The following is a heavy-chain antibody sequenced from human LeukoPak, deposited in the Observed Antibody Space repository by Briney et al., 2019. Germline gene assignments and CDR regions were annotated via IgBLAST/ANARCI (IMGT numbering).Heavy chain of an antibody. V-gene: IGHV4-4*07. Sequence: PSETLSLTCTVSGGSISSYYWSWIRQPAGKGLEWIGRIYTSGSTNYNPSLKSQVTMSVDTSKNQFSLKLSSVTAADTAVYYCARENCSGGSCPLDYWGQGTLVTVSS. CDR3: ARENCSGGSCPLDY. J-gene: IGHJ4*02. CDR1: GGSISSYY. CDR2: IYTSGST. D-gene: IGHD2-15*01.